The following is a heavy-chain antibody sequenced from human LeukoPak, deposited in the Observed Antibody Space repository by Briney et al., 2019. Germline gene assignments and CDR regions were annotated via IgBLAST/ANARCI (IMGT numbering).Heavy chain of an antibody. J-gene: IGHJ4*02. V-gene: IGHV4-59*01. Sequence: PSETLSLTCTVSGASISSYYWSWIRQPPGKGLEWIGCIYYSRSTNYNPSLKGRVTISVDTSKNQFSLKLSSVTAADTAVYYCARAEGLWGSPSAVDYWGQGTLVTVSS. D-gene: IGHD3-16*01. CDR3: ARAEGLWGSPSAVDY. CDR1: GASISSYY. CDR2: IYYSRST.